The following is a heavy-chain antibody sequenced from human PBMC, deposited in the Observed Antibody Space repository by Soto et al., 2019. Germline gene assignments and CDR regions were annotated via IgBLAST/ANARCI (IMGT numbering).Heavy chain of an antibody. CDR1: GFTFSSHG. J-gene: IGHJ6*02. V-gene: IGHV3-30*03. CDR2: ISYYGSNK. D-gene: IGHD2-15*01. CDR3: ETDWSPRVVPVGMDV. Sequence: GGSLRLSCAASGFTFSSHGMHWVRQAPGKRLEWVAVISYYGSNKYYADSVKGRLTISRDNSKNTLYLQMNSLRAEDTAVYYCETDWSPRVVPVGMDVWGQGSTVTVS.